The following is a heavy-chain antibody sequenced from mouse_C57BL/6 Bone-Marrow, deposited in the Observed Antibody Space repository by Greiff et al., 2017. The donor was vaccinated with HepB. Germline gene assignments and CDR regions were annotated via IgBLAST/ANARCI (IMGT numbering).Heavy chain of an antibody. Sequence: VKLQQPGAELVRPGSSVKLSCKASGYTFTSYWMHWVKQRPIQGLEWIGNIDPSDSETHYNQKFKDKATLTVDKSSSTAYMQLSSLTSEDSAVYYCARGIITTVSYWGQGTLVTVSA. CDR3: ARGIITTVSY. D-gene: IGHD1-1*01. J-gene: IGHJ3*01. V-gene: IGHV1-52*01. CDR1: GYTFTSYW. CDR2: IDPSDSET.